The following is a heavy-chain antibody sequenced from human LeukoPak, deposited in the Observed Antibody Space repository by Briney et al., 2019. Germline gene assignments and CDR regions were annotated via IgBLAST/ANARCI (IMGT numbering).Heavy chain of an antibody. V-gene: IGHV3-23*01. CDR2: ISGSGGST. Sequence: GASLRLSCAASGFTFSSYAMSWVRQAPGKGLEWVSAISGSGGSTYYADSVKGRFTISRDNSKNTLYLQMNSLRAEDTAVYYCAKDSYYDFWSGYGIDYWGQGPLVTVSS. CDR1: GFTFSSYA. CDR3: AKDSYYDFWSGYGIDY. D-gene: IGHD3-3*01. J-gene: IGHJ4*02.